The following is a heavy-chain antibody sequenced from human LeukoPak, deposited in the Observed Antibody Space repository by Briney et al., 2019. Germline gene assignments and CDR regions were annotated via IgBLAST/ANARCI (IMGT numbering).Heavy chain of an antibody. CDR2: ISYDGSNK. J-gene: IGHJ3*02. D-gene: IGHD6-19*01. V-gene: IGHV3-30-3*01. CDR1: GFTFSSYA. Sequence: PGGSLRLSCAASGFTFSSYAMHWVRQAPGKGLEWVAVISYDGSNKYYADSVKGRFTISRDNSKNTLYLQMNSLRAEDTAVYYCARDHVAVAIDLADAFDIWGQGTMVTVSS. CDR3: ARDHVAVAIDLADAFDI.